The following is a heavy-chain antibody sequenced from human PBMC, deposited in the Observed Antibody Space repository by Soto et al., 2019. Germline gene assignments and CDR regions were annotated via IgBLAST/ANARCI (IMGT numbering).Heavy chain of an antibody. CDR1: GGSISSSSYF. D-gene: IGHD6-13*01. CDR2: IYYSGST. V-gene: IGHV4-39*01. J-gene: IGHJ5*02. CDR3: ARSTIAADPWFDP. Sequence: SETLSLTCTVSGGSISSSSYFWGWIRQPPGKGLEWIGSIYYSGSTYYNPSLKSRVTVSVDTSTSTAYMELRSLRSDDTAVYYCARSTIAADPWFDPWGQGTLVTSPQ.